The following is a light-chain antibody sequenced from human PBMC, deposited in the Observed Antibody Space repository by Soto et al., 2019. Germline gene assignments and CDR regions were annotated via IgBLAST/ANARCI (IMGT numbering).Light chain of an antibody. CDR1: SSDVGGYNY. V-gene: IGLV2-14*01. CDR3: SSDTSSSTLV. CDR2: DVS. J-gene: IGLJ2*01. Sequence: QSVLTQPASVSGSPGQSITISCTGTSSDVGGYNYVSWYQQHPGQAPKLMIYDVSNRPSGVSNRFSGSKSGNTASLTISGLQAEDEADYYCSSDTSSSTLVFGGGTNLTVL.